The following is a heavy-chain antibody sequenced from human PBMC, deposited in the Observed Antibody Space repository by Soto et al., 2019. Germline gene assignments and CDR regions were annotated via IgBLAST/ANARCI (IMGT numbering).Heavy chain of an antibody. CDR3: ARVGSSIATRPFDY. V-gene: IGHV4-30-4*01. CDR1: GGSISSGDYY. J-gene: IGHJ4*02. Sequence: QVQLQESGPGLVKPSQTLSLTCTVSGGSISSGDYYWSWIRQPPGKGLEWIGYIYYSGGTYYTPSLKSRVTLSVDTSKPQFSLKLSAVTAADTAVYYCARVGSSIATRPFDYWGQGTLVTVSS. CDR2: IYYSGGT. D-gene: IGHD6-6*01.